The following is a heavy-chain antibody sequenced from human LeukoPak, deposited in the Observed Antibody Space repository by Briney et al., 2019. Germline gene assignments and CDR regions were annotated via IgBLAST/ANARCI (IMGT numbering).Heavy chain of an antibody. CDR1: GGSISSDGYY. CDR3: ARGGTTVIAPVY. Sequence: SQTLSLTCTVSGGSISSDGYYWSWMRQPPGEGLEWIGYIYYRGGTYYSPSLRSRVTISVDTSKNQFSLKLSSVTAADTAVYYCARGGTTVIAPVYWGQGTLVTVSS. CDR2: IYYRGGT. J-gene: IGHJ4*02. D-gene: IGHD4-23*01. V-gene: IGHV4-30-4*01.